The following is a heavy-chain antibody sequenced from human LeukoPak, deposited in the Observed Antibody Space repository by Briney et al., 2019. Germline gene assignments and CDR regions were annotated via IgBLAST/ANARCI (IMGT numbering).Heavy chain of an antibody. CDR1: GGTFSSYA. D-gene: IGHD3-9*01. CDR3: ARGPHGYDMTGYIY. CDR2: IIPIFGTA. J-gene: IGHJ4*02. Sequence: SVKVSCKASGGTFSSYAISWVRQAPGQGLEWMGGIIPIFGTANYAQKFQGRVTITADESTSTAYMELSSLRSEDTAVYYCARGPHGYDMTGYIYWGQGTLVTVSS. V-gene: IGHV1-69*13.